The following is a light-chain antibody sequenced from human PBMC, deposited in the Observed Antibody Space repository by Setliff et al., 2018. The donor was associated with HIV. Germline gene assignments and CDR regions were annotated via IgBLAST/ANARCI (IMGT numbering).Light chain of an antibody. CDR1: SGDIGTYDF. Sequence: GQSVTISCTEASGDIGTYDFISWYQQHPDKAPKLIIYDVTNRPSGISDRFSGSKSGNTASLTISGLQTEDEATYFCSSYTTSTTLVYVFGTGTKVTV. CDR3: SSYTTSTTLVYV. V-gene: IGLV2-14*04. CDR2: DVT. J-gene: IGLJ1*01.